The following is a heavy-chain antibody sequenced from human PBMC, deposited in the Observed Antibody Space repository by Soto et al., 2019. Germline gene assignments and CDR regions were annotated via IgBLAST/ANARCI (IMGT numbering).Heavy chain of an antibody. CDR2: IYSGGST. Sequence: EVQLVESGGGLVQPGGSLRLSCAASGFTVSSYYMRWVRQAPGKGLEWVSVIYSGGSTDYAHSVKGLFTISRDTTKNTRYPQMNSLGAEDTAVYYCARDRIPTGMDVWGQGTTVTVSS. J-gene: IGHJ6*02. CDR3: ARDRIPTGMDV. CDR1: GFTVSSYY. V-gene: IGHV3-66*01.